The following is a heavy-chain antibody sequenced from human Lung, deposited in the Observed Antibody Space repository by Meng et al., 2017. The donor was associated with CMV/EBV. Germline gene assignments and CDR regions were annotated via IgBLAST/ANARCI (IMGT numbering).Heavy chain of an antibody. CDR3: ARGGPVAGKNWFDR. Sequence: GESLKISCAASGFTFSSYSMNWVRQAPGKGLEWVSSISGSGGSTYSADSVQGRFTISRDNSKNTLYLQMSALRDEDTALYYCARGGPVAGKNWFDRWGQGTVVSVSS. CDR2: ISGSGGST. J-gene: IGHJ5*02. CDR1: GFTFSSYS. V-gene: IGHV3-23*01. D-gene: IGHD6-19*01.